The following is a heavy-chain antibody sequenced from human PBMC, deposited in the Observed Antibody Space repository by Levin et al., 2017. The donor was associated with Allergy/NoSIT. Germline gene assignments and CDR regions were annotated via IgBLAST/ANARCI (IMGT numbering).Heavy chain of an antibody. V-gene: IGHV4-30-4*01. CDR1: GVSISSGDYY. CDR3: ARLAWSNEVWYDYVGGSYRYTDAFDS. J-gene: IGHJ3*02. CDR2: IYYSGST. D-gene: IGHD3-16*02. Sequence: SETLSLTCTVSGVSISSGDYYWSWIRQPPGKGLVWIGYIYYSGSTYYNPSLKSRVTISVDTSKNQFSLKLSSVTAADTAVYYCARLAWSNEVWYDYVGGSYRYTDAFDSWGQGTMVTVSS.